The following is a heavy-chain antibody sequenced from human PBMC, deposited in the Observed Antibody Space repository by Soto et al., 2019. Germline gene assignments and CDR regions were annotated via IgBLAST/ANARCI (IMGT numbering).Heavy chain of an antibody. CDR3: ARASWDYYDSSALFGDYYGMDV. V-gene: IGHV3-30-3*01. D-gene: IGHD3-22*01. Sequence: GGSLRLSCAASGFTFSSYAMHWVRQAPGKGLEWVAVISYDGSNKYYADSVKGRFTISRDNSKNTLYLQMNSLRAEDTAVYYCARASWDYYDSSALFGDYYGMDVWGQGTTVTVSS. J-gene: IGHJ6*02. CDR1: GFTFSSYA. CDR2: ISYDGSNK.